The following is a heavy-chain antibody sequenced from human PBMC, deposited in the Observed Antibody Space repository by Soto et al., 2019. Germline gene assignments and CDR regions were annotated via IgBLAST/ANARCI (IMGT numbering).Heavy chain of an antibody. CDR2: IYHGGST. V-gene: IGHV4-30-4*01. Sequence: QVQLQESGPGLVKPSQTLSLTCTVSGGSISSVNYYWSWIRQPPDKGLEWIGHIYHGGSTYSNPSLKSXXTXSXXTSKNQFSLQLSSVSAAXXXXXXXXXXXXXXXVDYWGQGTLVTVSS. J-gene: IGHJ4*02. CDR3: XXXXXXXXVDY. CDR1: GGSISSVNYY.